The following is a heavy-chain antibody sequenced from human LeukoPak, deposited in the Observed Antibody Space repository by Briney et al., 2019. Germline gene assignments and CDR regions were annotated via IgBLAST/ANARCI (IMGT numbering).Heavy chain of an antibody. CDR2: ISNSGGST. CDR3: AKGLDPLFDY. Sequence: GGSLRLSCAASGFTFSSYAMSWVRQAPGKGLEWVSAISNSGGSTYYADSVKGRFAISRDNSKNTLYLQMNRLRAEDTAVYYCAKGLDPLFDYWGQGSLVTVSS. V-gene: IGHV3-23*01. CDR1: GFTFSSYA. J-gene: IGHJ4*02.